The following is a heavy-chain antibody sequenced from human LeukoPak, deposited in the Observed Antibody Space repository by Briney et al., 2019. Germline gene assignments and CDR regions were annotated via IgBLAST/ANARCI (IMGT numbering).Heavy chain of an antibody. CDR1: VFTFSSYN. V-gene: IGHV3-48*04. CDR3: ARHRDGYNYPLFDY. CDR2: ISSSGSTI. D-gene: IGHD5-24*01. J-gene: IGHJ4*02. Sequence: PGGSLRLSCAASVFTFSSYNMNWVRQAPGKGLEWVSYISSSGSTIYYADSVKGRFTISRDNAKNSLYLQMNSLRAEDTAVYYCARHRDGYNYPLFDYWGQGTLVTVSS.